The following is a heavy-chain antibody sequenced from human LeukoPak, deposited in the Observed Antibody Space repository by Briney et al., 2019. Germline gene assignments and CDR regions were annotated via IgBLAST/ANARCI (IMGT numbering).Heavy chain of an antibody. D-gene: IGHD1-7*01. Sequence: TGGSLRLSCAASGFTFSSYEMNGFRQAPGKGLEWVSYISTSGNTRYYADSVKGRFTISRDNAKNSLYLQMNSLRVEDTAVYYCARELSGTTSYYFDYWGQGTLVTVSS. CDR1: GFTFSSYE. CDR2: ISTSGNTR. V-gene: IGHV3-48*03. CDR3: ARELSGTTSYYFDY. J-gene: IGHJ4*02.